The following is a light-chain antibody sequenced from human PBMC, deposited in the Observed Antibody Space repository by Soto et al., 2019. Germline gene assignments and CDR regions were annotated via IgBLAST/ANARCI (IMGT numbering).Light chain of an antibody. CDR1: SSDVGGYNY. CDR3: SSHASNRDVL. CDR2: DVT. Sequence: QSVLTQPASVSGSPGQSITISCTGTSSDVGGYNYVSWYQQYPDKAPKLMIYDVTSRPSGVSNRFSGSKSGNTASLTISGLQAEDEADYYCSSHASNRDVLFGGGTKVTVL. J-gene: IGLJ3*02. V-gene: IGLV2-14*03.